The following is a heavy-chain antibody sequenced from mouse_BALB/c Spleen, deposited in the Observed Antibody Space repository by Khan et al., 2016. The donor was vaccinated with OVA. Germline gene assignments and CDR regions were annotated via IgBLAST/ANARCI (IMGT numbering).Heavy chain of an antibody. D-gene: IGHD1-1*01. CDR3: ARSYFYGYYFDQ. J-gene: IGHJ2*01. V-gene: IGHV5-17*02. CDR2: ISGDSSTI. Sequence: EVHLVESGGGLVQPGGSRKLSCVASGFTFSRFGMHWVRQAPEKGLEWVAYISGDSSTIYYTDTVKGRFTISRDNPKNTLFLQMTSLRSEDMAMYYCARSYFYGYYFDQWGQGTTLTVSS. CDR1: GFTFSRFG.